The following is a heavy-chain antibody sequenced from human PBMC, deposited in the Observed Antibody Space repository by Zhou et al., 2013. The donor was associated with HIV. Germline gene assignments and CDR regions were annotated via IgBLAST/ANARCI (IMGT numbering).Heavy chain of an antibody. CDR1: GFTFSSYA. V-gene: IGHV3-21*06. Sequence: EVQLVESGGGLVKPGGSLRLSCAASGFTFSSYAMIWVRQAPGKGLEWVSYIGSSSSYIYYADSVKGRFTISRDNAKNLLYLQMNSLRAEDTAVYYCARRIVPAAPDSWGQGTLVTVSS. CDR2: IGSSSSYI. J-gene: IGHJ4*02. CDR3: ARRIVPAAPDS. D-gene: IGHD2-2*01.